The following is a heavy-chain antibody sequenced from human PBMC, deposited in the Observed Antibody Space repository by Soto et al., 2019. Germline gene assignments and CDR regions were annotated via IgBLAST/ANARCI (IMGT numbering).Heavy chain of an antibody. V-gene: IGHV3-7*01. Sequence: GGSLRLSCAASGFTFSSYWMSGVRQAPGKGLEWVANIKQDGSEKYYVDSVKGRFTISRDNAKNSLYLQMNSLRAEDTAVYYCARRVTTVTRDAFDIWGQGTMVTVS. CDR2: IKQDGSEK. D-gene: IGHD4-17*01. CDR3: ARRVTTVTRDAFDI. J-gene: IGHJ3*02. CDR1: GFTFSSYW.